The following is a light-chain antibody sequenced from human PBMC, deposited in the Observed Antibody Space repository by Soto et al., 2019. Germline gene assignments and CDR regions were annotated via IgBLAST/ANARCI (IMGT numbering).Light chain of an antibody. Sequence: EIVMTQSPATLSVSPGERATLSCRASQSVSSNLAWYQQKPGQAPRLFIYGASTRATGLPARFSGSGSGTEFTLTISSLQSEDFAVYYCQQYNNWPFTFGPGTKVDIK. J-gene: IGKJ3*01. CDR3: QQYNNWPFT. CDR2: GAS. CDR1: QSVSSN. V-gene: IGKV3-15*01.